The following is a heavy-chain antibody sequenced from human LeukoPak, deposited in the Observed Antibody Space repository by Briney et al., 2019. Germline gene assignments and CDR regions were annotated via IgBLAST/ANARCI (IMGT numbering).Heavy chain of an antibody. CDR3: AKRGDSGSYHYYYYGMDV. CDR2: ISGSGGST. Sequence: GGSLRLSCAASGFTFSSYAMSWVRQAPGKGLEWVSAISGSGGSTYYADSVKGRFTISRDDSKNTLYLQMNSLRAEDTAVYYCAKRGDSGSYHYYYYGMDVWGQGTTVTVSS. V-gene: IGHV3-23*01. J-gene: IGHJ6*02. D-gene: IGHD1-26*01. CDR1: GFTFSSYA.